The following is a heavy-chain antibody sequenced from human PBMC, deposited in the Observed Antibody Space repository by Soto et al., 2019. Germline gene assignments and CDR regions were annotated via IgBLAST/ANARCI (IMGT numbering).Heavy chain of an antibody. CDR2: ISGSGGST. V-gene: IGHV3-23*01. CDR1: GFTFSSYA. J-gene: IGHJ4*02. D-gene: IGHD6-6*01. CDR3: AKDQGRYLESSSSHY. Sequence: EVQLLESGGGLVQPGGSLRLSCAASGFTFSSYAMSWVRQAPGKGLEWVSAISGSGGSTYYADSVKGRFTISRDNSKNTLYLQMHSLRAEDTAVYYCAKDQGRYLESSSSHYWGQGTLVTVSS.